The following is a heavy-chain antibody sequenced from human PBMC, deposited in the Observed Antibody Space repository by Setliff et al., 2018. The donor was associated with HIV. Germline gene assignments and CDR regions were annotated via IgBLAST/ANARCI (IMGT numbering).Heavy chain of an antibody. Sequence: ASVKVSCKASGYTFTTYDITWVRQAPGQGLEWLGWISPYNGHTNFAQKFQGRVTMTTDTATSTAYMEVRSLRSDDTAVYYCARTDYGGNSGCNYFDYWGQGSLVTV. J-gene: IGHJ4*02. D-gene: IGHD4-17*01. CDR2: ISPYNGHT. CDR1: GYTFTTYD. V-gene: IGHV1-18*01. CDR3: ARTDYGGNSGCNYFDY.